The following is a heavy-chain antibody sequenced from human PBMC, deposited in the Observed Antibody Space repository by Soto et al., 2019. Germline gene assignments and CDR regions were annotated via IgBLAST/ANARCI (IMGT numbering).Heavy chain of an antibody. Sequence: SVKVSCKASGGTFSSYAISWVRQAPGQGLEWMGGIIPIFGTANYAQKFQGRVTITADESTSTAYMELSSLRSEDTAVYYCARDRIAAAGDYYYYGMDVWGQGTTVTVS. D-gene: IGHD6-13*01. CDR2: IIPIFGTA. J-gene: IGHJ6*02. CDR3: ARDRIAAAGDYYYYGMDV. V-gene: IGHV1-69*13. CDR1: GGTFSSYA.